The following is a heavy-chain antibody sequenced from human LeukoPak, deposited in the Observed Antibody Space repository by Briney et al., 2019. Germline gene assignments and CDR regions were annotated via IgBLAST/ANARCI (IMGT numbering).Heavy chain of an antibody. CDR1: GGSISSYY. D-gene: IGHD6-19*01. CDR2: IYHSGST. V-gene: IGHV4-59*08. Sequence: SETLSLTCTVSGGSISSYYWSWIRQPPGKGLEWIAYIYHSGSTDYNPSLKSRVTISPDTSKNQFSLKLNSVTAADTAVYYCASRTAGGSGWYDYYYYGMDVWGQGTTVTVSS. CDR3: ASRTAGGSGWYDYYYYGMDV. J-gene: IGHJ6*02.